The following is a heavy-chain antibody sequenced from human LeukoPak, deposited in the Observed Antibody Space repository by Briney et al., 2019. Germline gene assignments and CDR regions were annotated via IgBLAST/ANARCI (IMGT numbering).Heavy chain of an antibody. CDR2: IYYSGST. CDR1: GGSISSYY. J-gene: IGHJ6*02. D-gene: IGHD6-19*01. CDR3: ARDRRTSFSSGWSRRGASYYYYGVDV. V-gene: IGHV4-59*01. Sequence: SETLSLTCTVSGGSISSYYWNWIRQSPGKGLEWIAYIYYSGSTNYNPSLKSRVTISIDTSKNQFSLKLSSVTAADTAVYYCARDRRTSFSSGWSRRGASYYYYGVDVWDQGTTVTVSS.